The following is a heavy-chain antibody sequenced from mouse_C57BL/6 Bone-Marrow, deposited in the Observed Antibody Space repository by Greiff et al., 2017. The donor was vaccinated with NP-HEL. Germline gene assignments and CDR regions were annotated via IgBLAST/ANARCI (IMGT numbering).Heavy chain of an antibody. CDR3: ARGLGRDWYFDV. V-gene: IGHV2-2*01. CDR1: GFSLTSYG. CDR2: IWSGGST. Sequence: VKLMESGPGLVQPSQSLSITCTVSGFSLTSYGVHWVRQSPGKGLEWLGVIWSGGSTDYNAAFISRLSISKDNSKSQVFFKMNSLQADDTAIYYCARGLGRDWYFDVWGTGTTVTVSS. J-gene: IGHJ1*03. D-gene: IGHD4-1*01.